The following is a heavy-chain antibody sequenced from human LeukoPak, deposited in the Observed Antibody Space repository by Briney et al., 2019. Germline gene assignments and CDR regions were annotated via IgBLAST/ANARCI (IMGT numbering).Heavy chain of an antibody. J-gene: IGHJ4*02. CDR1: GYTFTGYY. Sequence: ASVKVSCKASGYTFTGYYIHWVRQAPGQGLEWMGWINPNSGGTNYAQKFQGKVTMTRDTSISTAYMELNRLRSDDTAVYYCARVVNSGTYYGFEYWGQGTLVTVSS. V-gene: IGHV1-2*02. CDR2: INPNSGGT. CDR3: ARVVNSGTYYGFEY. D-gene: IGHD1-26*01.